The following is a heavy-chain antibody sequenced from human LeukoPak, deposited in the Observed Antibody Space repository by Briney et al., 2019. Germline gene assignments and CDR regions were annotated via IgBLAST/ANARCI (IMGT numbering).Heavy chain of an antibody. CDR2: ISWNSGSI. CDR1: GFAFDDYA. D-gene: IGHD6-13*01. J-gene: IGHJ4*02. CDR3: AKVAGGSSWSTW. V-gene: IGHV3-9*01. Sequence: TGRSLRLSCAASGFAFDDYAMHWVRQAPGKGLEWVSGISWNSGSIGYADSVKGRFTISRDNAKNSLYLQMNSLRAEDTALYYCAKVAGGSSWSTWWGQGTLVTVSS.